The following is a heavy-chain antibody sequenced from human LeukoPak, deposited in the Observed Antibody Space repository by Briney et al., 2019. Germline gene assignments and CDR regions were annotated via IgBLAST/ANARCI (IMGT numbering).Heavy chain of an antibody. CDR1: GGTFSSYT. CDR3: ARDVAVAGSFDY. D-gene: IGHD6-19*01. Sequence: SVKVSCKASGGTFSSYTISWVRQAPGQGLEWMGRIIPILGIANYAQKFQGRVTITPDKSTSTAYMELSSLRSEDTAVYYCARDVAVAGSFDYWGQGTLVTVSS. V-gene: IGHV1-69*04. CDR2: IIPILGIA. J-gene: IGHJ4*02.